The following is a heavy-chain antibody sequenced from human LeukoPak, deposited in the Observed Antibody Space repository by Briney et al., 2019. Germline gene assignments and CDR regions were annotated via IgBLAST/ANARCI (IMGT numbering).Heavy chain of an antibody. V-gene: IGHV4-39*02. D-gene: IGHD1-1*01. CDR3: ARVKGYRDAFDI. Sequence: SETLSLTCTVSGGSISSSSYYWGWIRQPPGKGLEWIGSIYYSGSTYYNPSLKSRVTISVDTSTNHFSLKLSSVTAADTAVYYCARVKGYRDAFDIWGQGTMVTVSS. CDR2: IYYSGST. J-gene: IGHJ3*02. CDR1: GGSISSSSYY.